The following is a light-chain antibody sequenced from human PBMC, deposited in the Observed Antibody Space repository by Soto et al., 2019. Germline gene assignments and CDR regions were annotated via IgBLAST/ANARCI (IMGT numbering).Light chain of an antibody. Sequence: EIVVTQSPATLSVSPGERATLSCRASQSVGTSLAWYQQKPGQAPSLLIFSASTRATGIPARFSGSGSGTAFTLTISSLQSEDFAVYYCQQYRDWPRTFGQGTKVEIK. CDR2: SAS. J-gene: IGKJ1*01. CDR3: QQYRDWPRT. V-gene: IGKV3-15*01. CDR1: QSVGTS.